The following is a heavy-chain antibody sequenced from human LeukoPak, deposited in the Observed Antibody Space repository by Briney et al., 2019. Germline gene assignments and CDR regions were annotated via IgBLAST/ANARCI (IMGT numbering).Heavy chain of an antibody. Sequence: GGSLRLSCAASGFTFSSYGMSWVRQPPGKGLEWVSAISGSGGSTYYADSVKGRFTISSDNSKNTLYLQMNSLRAEDTAVYYCAKILLAHRGDYWGQGTLVTVSS. V-gene: IGHV3-23*01. D-gene: IGHD2-8*02. CDR3: AKILLAHRGDY. CDR2: ISGSGGST. CDR1: GFTFSSYG. J-gene: IGHJ4*02.